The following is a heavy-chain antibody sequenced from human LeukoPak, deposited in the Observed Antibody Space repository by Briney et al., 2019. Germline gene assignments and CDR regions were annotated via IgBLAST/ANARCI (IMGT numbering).Heavy chain of an antibody. Sequence: GASVKVSCKASGYTFTSFGISWVRQAPGQGLEWMGWISGYNDNTNYVQRLQGRVAMTTDTSTSTAYMELRSLSSDDTAVYYCARDTVAMINPGLSFDYWGQGTPVTVSS. D-gene: IGHD5-12*01. J-gene: IGHJ4*02. CDR1: GYTFTSFG. CDR2: ISGYNDNT. V-gene: IGHV1-18*01. CDR3: ARDTVAMINPGLSFDY.